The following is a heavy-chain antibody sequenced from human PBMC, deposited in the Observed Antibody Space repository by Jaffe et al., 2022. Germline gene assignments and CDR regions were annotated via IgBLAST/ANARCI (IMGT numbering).Heavy chain of an antibody. Sequence: QVQLQESGPGLVKPSETLSLTCTVSGGSISSYYWSWIRQPPGKGLEWIGYIYYSGSTNYNPSLKSRVTISVDTSKNQFSLKLSSVTAADTAVYYCARTIWWSSGWYFDYWGQGTLVTVSS. CDR2: IYYSGST. V-gene: IGHV4-59*01. CDR3: ARTIWWSSGWYFDY. D-gene: IGHD6-19*01. CDR1: GGSISSYY. J-gene: IGHJ4*02.